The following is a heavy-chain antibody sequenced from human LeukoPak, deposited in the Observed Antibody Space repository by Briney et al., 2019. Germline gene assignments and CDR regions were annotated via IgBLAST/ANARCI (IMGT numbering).Heavy chain of an antibody. D-gene: IGHD3-22*01. CDR2: IYYSGST. V-gene: IGHV4-39*07. J-gene: IGHJ3*02. CDR3: ARVVSYYDSSGYWISHAFDI. Sequence: SETLSLTCTVSGGSISSSSYYWGWIRQPPGKGLEWIGSIYYSGSTYYNPSLKSRVTISVDTSKNQFSLKLSSVTAADTAVYYCARVVSYYDSSGYWISHAFDIWGQGTMVTVSS. CDR1: GGSISSSSYY.